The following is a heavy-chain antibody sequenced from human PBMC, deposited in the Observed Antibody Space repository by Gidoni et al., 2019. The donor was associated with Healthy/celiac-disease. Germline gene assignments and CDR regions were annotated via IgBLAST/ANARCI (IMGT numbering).Heavy chain of an antibody. Sequence: QVQLVQSGAEVKKPGASVKVSCKASGYTFTSSDINWVRPATGQGLECMGWMNPNSGNTGYAQKFQGRVTMNRNTSISTAYMELSSLRCEDKAVYYCARGQRSLDVWGQGTTVTVSS. V-gene: IGHV1-8*01. CDR2: MNPNSGNT. CDR1: GYTFTSSD. J-gene: IGHJ6*02. CDR3: ARGQRSLDV. D-gene: IGHD4-17*01.